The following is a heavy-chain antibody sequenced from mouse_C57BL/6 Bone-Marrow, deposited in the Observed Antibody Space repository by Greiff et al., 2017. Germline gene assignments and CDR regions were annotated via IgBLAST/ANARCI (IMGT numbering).Heavy chain of an antibody. Sequence: EVHLVESGGGLVKPGGSLKLSCAASGFTFSDYGMHWVRQAPEKGLEWVAYISSGSSTIYYADTVKGRFTISRDNAKNTLFLQMTSLRSEDTAMYYCARPGRSTMITPYYFDYWGQGTTLTVSS. V-gene: IGHV5-17*01. J-gene: IGHJ2*01. CDR2: ISSGSSTI. D-gene: IGHD2-4*01. CDR3: ARPGRSTMITPYYFDY. CDR1: GFTFSDYG.